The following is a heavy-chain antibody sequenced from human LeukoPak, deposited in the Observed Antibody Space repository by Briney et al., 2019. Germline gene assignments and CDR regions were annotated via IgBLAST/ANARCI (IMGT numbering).Heavy chain of an antibody. Sequence: SGTLSLTCTVSGGSISNSIWWSWLRQPPGKGLEWIGEVDHTGNTNYRPSLDSRVTLSIDTSKNHFSLTLTSVTAADTAVYYCARNVRFFDSWGQGTRVTVSS. CDR1: GGSISNSIW. V-gene: IGHV4-4*02. D-gene: IGHD1-1*01. J-gene: IGHJ4*02. CDR3: ARNVRFFDS. CDR2: VDHTGNT.